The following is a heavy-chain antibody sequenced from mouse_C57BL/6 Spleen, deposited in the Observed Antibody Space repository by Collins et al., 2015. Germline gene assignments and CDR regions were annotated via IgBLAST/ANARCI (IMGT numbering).Heavy chain of an antibody. D-gene: IGHD2-3*01. CDR2: YFYLEVVVL. CDR1: GYTFTGYW. V-gene: IGHV1-9*01. Sequence: QVQLQQSGAELMKPGASVKLSCKATGYTFTGYWIEWVKQRPGHGLEWIGEYFYLEVVVLTTNEKFKGKATFTADTSSNTAYMQLSSLTTEDSAIYYCARRWLLHGMDYWGQGTSVTVSS. CDR3: ARRWLLHGMDY. J-gene: IGHJ4*01.